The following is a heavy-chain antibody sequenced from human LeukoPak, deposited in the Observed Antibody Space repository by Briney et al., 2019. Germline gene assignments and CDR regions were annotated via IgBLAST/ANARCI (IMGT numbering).Heavy chain of an antibody. CDR3: ARGYSVGDAFDI. V-gene: IGHV3-53*01. J-gene: IGHJ3*02. CDR2: IYSGGST. Sequence: GGSLRLSCAASGFTVSSNYMSWVRQAPGKGLEWVSVIYSGGSTYYADSVKGRFTISRDNAKNSLYLQMNSLRAEDTALYYCARGYSVGDAFDIWGQGTMVTVSS. CDR1: GFTVSSNY. D-gene: IGHD5/OR15-5a*01.